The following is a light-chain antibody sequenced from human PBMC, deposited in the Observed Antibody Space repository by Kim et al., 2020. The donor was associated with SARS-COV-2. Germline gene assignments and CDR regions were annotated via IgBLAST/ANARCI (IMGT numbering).Light chain of an antibody. V-gene: IGLV3-19*01. Sequence: SSEPTQDPAVSVALGQTVRITCQGDSLRNYYANWDQQKPGQAPVVVIYGKNNRLSGIPDRFSGSNSGSTASLTITGAQAEDEADYYCNSRDSSTNHLVFGGGTKLTVL. CDR1: SLRNYY. J-gene: IGLJ2*01. CDR3: NSRDSSTNHLV. CDR2: GKN.